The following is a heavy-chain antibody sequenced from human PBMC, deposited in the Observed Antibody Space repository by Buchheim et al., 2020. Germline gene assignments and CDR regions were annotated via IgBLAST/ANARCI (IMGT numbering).Heavy chain of an antibody. D-gene: IGHD4-17*01. CDR3: ARDYHTYGDLGDY. CDR1: GFTFSSYG. J-gene: IGHJ4*02. Sequence: QVQLVESGGGVVQPGRSLRLSCAASGFTFSSYGMHWVRQAPGKGLEWVAVIWYDGSNKYYADSVKGRFTISRDTSKNTLYLQMNSLRAEDTAVYYCARDYHTYGDLGDYWGQGTL. CDR2: IWYDGSNK. V-gene: IGHV3-33*01.